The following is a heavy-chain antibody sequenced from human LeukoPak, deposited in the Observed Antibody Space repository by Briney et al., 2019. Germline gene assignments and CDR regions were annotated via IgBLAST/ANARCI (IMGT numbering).Heavy chain of an antibody. CDR3: AREGLDSSSSGYFDY. D-gene: IGHD6-6*01. CDR1: GYTFTGYY. Sequence: GASAKVSCKASGYTFTGYYMHWVRQAPGQGLEWMGIINPRGGSTSYAQKFQGRVTMTRDMSTSTVYMELSSLRSEDTAVYYCAREGLDSSSSGYFDYWGQGTLVTVSS. V-gene: IGHV1-46*01. J-gene: IGHJ4*02. CDR2: INPRGGST.